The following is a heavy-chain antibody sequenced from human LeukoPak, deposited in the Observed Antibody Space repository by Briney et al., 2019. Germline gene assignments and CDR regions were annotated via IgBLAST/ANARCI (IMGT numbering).Heavy chain of an antibody. CDR1: GFTVSSSY. J-gene: IGHJ4*02. Sequence: GGSLRLSCAASGFTVSSSYMSWVRQAPGKGLEWVSIIYDGGRTDYADSVKGRFTISRDNSKNTLYLQMNSLRAEDTAVYYCARGVRGYSHGSRFDYWGQGTLVTVSS. D-gene: IGHD5-18*01. V-gene: IGHV3-53*01. CDR3: ARGVRGYSHGSRFDY. CDR2: IYDGGRT.